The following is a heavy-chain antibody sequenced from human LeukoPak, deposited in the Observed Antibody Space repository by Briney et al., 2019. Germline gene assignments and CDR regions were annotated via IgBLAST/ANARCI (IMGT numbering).Heavy chain of an antibody. CDR3: ARGYGSGSSPRVYWYFDL. CDR2: IYHSGST. CDR1: GGSISSGGYS. V-gene: IGHV4-30-2*01. J-gene: IGHJ2*01. D-gene: IGHD3-10*01. Sequence: TPSETLSLTCAVSGGSISSGGYSWSWIRQPPGKGLEWIGYIYHSGSTYYNPSLKSRVTISVDRSKNQFSLKLSSVTAADTAVYYCARGYGSGSSPRVYWYFDLWGRGTLVTVSS.